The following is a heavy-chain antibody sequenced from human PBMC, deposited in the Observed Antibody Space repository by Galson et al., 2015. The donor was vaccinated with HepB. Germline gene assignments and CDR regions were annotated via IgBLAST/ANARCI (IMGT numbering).Heavy chain of an antibody. J-gene: IGHJ4*02. V-gene: IGHV1-3*01. CDR2: ISVGNGYT. Sequence: SVKVSCKASGYTFTSYGMHWVRQAPGQRLEWMGWISVGNGYTKYSQKFQDRVTITRDTSASTAHMELSSLRSEDTAVYYCARVPEYYYDTSGHFDYWGQGTLVTVSS. CDR3: ARVPEYYYDTSGHFDY. D-gene: IGHD3-22*01. CDR1: GYTFTSYG.